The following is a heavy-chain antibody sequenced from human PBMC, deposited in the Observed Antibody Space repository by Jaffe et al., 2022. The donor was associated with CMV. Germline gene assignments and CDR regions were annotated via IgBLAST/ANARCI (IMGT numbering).Heavy chain of an antibody. CDR3: AKDLLYSTTWYGGIGH. J-gene: IGHJ4*02. D-gene: IGHD6-13*01. Sequence: EVQLVESGGGLVQPGGSLRLSCAASGFTFSTYAMSWVRQAPGGGLECVSGISGSGDNTYYADSVRGRFTISRDNSKNTLYLQMNSLRAEDTALYYCAKDLLYSTTWYGGIGHWGQGTLVTVSS. V-gene: IGHV3-23*04. CDR2: ISGSGDNT. CDR1: GFTFSTYA.